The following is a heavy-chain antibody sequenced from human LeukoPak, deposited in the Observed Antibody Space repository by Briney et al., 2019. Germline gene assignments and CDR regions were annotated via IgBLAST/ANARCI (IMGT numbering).Heavy chain of an antibody. Sequence: GASVKVSCKASGYTFTNYGISWVRQAPGQGLEWMGWISAYNGNTDYAQNFQGRVTMTRDTSTSTVYMELSSLRSEDTAVYYCARGDSSGYYNFNYWGQGTLVTVSS. CDR1: GYTFTNYG. CDR3: ARGDSSGYYNFNY. CDR2: ISAYNGNT. V-gene: IGHV1-18*01. J-gene: IGHJ4*02. D-gene: IGHD3-22*01.